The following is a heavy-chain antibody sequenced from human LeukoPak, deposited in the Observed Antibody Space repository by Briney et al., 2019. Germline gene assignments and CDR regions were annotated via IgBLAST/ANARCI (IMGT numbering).Heavy chain of an antibody. D-gene: IGHD4-17*01. V-gene: IGHV4-39*01. CDR1: GDSISSTSYY. J-gene: IGHJ6*02. CDR3: VRLTVTTASYGVDV. CDR2: IYYTGNT. Sequence: SETLSLTCTASGDSISSTSYYWGWICQPPGKGLEWIGSIYYTGNTYYNPSLRSRVTISIDTSKNQFSLRLTSVTAADTAVYYCVRLTVTTASYGVDVWGQGATVTVSS.